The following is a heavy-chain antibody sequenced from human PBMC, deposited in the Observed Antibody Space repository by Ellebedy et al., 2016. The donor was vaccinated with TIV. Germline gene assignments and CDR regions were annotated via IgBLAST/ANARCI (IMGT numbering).Heavy chain of an antibody. Sequence: GGSLRLSCAASGFTFSSYAMHWVRQAPGKGLEWVAVISYDGSNKYYADSVKGRFTISRDNSKNTLYLQMNSLRAEDTAVYYCARDSLWSSPRNAFDIWGQGTMVTVSS. J-gene: IGHJ3*02. D-gene: IGHD3-3*01. CDR2: ISYDGSNK. CDR3: ARDSLWSSPRNAFDI. CDR1: GFTFSSYA. V-gene: IGHV3-30*01.